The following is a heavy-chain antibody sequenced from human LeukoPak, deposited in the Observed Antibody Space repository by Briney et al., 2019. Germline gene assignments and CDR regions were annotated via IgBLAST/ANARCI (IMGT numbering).Heavy chain of an antibody. CDR1: GGSIGSYY. CDR2: IYYSGST. CDR3: ATSPRDSSGYYWFDP. J-gene: IGHJ5*02. Sequence: SETLSLTCTVSGGSIGSYYWSWIRQPPGKGLEWIGYIYYSGSTNYNPSLKSRVTISVDTSKNQFSLKLSSVTAADTAVYYCATSPRDSSGYYWFDPWGQGTLVTVSS. D-gene: IGHD3-22*01. V-gene: IGHV4-59*01.